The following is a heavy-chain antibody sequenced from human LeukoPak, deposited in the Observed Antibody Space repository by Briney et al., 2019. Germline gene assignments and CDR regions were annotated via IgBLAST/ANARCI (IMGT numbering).Heavy chain of an antibody. CDR2: MNHSGST. CDR3: ARGSGGLLWFGEFPHFDY. J-gene: IGHJ4*02. D-gene: IGHD3-10*01. CDR1: GGSFSGYY. Sequence: PSETLSLTCAVYGGSFSGYYWSWIRQPPGKGLEWIGEMNHSGSTNYNPSLKSRVTISVDTSKNQFSLKLSSVTAADTAVYYCARGSGGLLWFGEFPHFDYWGQGTLVTVSS. V-gene: IGHV4-34*01.